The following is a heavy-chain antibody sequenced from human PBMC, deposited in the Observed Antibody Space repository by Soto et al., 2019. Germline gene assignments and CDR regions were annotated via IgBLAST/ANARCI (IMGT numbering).Heavy chain of an antibody. D-gene: IGHD1-1*01. Sequence: GGSLRLSCAASGFNLGRYWIHWGRQAPGKGLVWVSRINDYGTTINYAESVEGRFTISRDDAKSEVYLQMNNLRAEDTAVYYCARGGLEPFDYWGQGALVTVSS. CDR1: GFNLGRYW. CDR3: ARGGLEPFDY. V-gene: IGHV3-74*01. J-gene: IGHJ4*02. CDR2: INDYGTTI.